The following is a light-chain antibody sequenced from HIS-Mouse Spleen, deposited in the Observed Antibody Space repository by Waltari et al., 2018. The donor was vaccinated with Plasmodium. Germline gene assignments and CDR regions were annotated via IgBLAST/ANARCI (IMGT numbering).Light chain of an antibody. J-gene: IGKJ3*01. V-gene: IGKV3-15*01. CDR3: QQYNNWSFT. Sequence: EIVMTQSPAPLSVSPGDRATLSCRPRQSVRSNLAWYQQKPGQAPRLLIYGASTRATGIPARFSGSGSGTEFTLTISSLQSEDFAVYYCQQYNNWSFTFGPGTKVDIK. CDR2: GAS. CDR1: QSVRSN.